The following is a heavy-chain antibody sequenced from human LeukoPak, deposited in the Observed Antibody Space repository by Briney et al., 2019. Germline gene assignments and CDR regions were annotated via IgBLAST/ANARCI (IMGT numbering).Heavy chain of an antibody. V-gene: IGHV1-2*02. J-gene: IGHJ5*02. CDR2: INPNSGGT. Sequence: ASVKVSCKASGYTFTGYYMHWVRQAPGQGLEWMGWINPNSGGTNYAQKFQGRVTMTRNTSISTAYMELSSLRSEDTAVYYCARGQGSSGWYLSPGWFDPWGQGTLVTVSS. CDR1: GYTFTGYY. D-gene: IGHD6-19*01. CDR3: ARGQGSSGWYLSPGWFDP.